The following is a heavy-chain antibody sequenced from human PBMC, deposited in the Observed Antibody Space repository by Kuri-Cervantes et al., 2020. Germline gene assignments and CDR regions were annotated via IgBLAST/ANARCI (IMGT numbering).Heavy chain of an antibody. D-gene: IGHD2-15*01. J-gene: IGHJ6*03. CDR3: VRDGVAPDYHYYMDV. V-gene: IGHV3-30-3*01. CDR1: EFTFSSYA. CDR2: ISYDGGNK. Sequence: GESLKISCAASEFTFSSYAMHWVRQAPGKGLEWVAIISYDGGNKYYVDSVKGRFTISRDNSKNTLYLQINSLRAEDAAVYYCVRDGVAPDYHYYMDVWGKGTTVTVSS.